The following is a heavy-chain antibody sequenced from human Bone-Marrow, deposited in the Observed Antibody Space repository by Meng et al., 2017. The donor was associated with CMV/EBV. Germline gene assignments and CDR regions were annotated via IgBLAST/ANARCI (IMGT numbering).Heavy chain of an antibody. CDR3: VRDRRDGSLWAFDI. Sequence: SYAISGDSVSSNSAAWNWIRQSPSRGLEWLGRTYYRSKWYNDYAVSVKSRITINPDTSKNQFSLQLNSVTPEDTAVYYCVRDRRDGSLWAFDIWGQGTMVTVSS. V-gene: IGHV6-1*01. J-gene: IGHJ3*02. CDR1: GDSVSSNSAA. CDR2: TYYRSKWYN. D-gene: IGHD5-24*01.